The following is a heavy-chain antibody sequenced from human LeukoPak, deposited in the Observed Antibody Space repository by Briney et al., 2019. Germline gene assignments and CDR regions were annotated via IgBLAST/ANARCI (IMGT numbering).Heavy chain of an antibody. CDR1: GYTFTSND. J-gene: IGHJ5*02. D-gene: IGHD3-3*01. CDR2: ISAYNGNT. V-gene: IGHV1-18*01. CDR3: ARDYDFWSDKRGWFDP. Sequence: ASVKVSCKASGYTFTSNDINWVRQAPGQGLEWMGWISAYNGNTNYAQKLQGRVTMTTDTSTSTAYMELRSLRSDDTAVYYCARDYDFWSDKRGWFDPWGQGTLVTVSS.